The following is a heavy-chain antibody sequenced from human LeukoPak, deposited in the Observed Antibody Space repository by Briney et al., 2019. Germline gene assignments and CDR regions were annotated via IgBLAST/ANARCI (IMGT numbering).Heavy chain of an antibody. V-gene: IGHV4-59*08. CDR3: ARHPGPVDFFDF. D-gene: IGHD2-8*02. Sequence: SETLSLTCTVSGGSISRYYWSWIRQFPGKGLEWIGYIYYSGSTNYNPSLKSRVTISVDTSKNQFSLKLSSVTAADTAVYYCARHPGPVDFFDFWGQGTLVTVSS. CDR1: GGSISRYY. CDR2: IYYSGST. J-gene: IGHJ4*02.